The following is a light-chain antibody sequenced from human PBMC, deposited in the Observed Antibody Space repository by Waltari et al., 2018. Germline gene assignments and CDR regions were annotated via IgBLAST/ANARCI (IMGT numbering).Light chain of an antibody. CDR3: QQYGSSVLYT. J-gene: IGKJ2*01. CDR2: CAS. Sequence: EVVLTQSPDTLSLSPGERVTLSCRASQSLTKRYLAWYQQKPGRAPRLLIYCASSRAAGIPDRFSGSGSGTDFTLTISRLEPEDFAVYYCQQYGSSVLYTFGQGTKLEIK. CDR1: QSLTKRY. V-gene: IGKV3-20*01.